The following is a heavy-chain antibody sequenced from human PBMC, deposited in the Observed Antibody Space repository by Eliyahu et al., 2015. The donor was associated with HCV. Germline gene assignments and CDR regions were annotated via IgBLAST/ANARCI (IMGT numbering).Heavy chain of an antibody. D-gene: IGHD6-19*01. CDR3: SSGGGGIAVAGTGGWFDP. CDR2: IHYSGST. Sequence: QVQLQESGPGLVKPSETLSLPCXVXGXXIXXYXWSWXRQPPGKGLGWIGYIHYSGSTNYNPSLKSRVTMSLDTSKNQLSLKLSSVTAADTAIYYCSSGGGGIAVAGTGGWFDPWGQGIQVTVSS. CDR1: GXXIXXYX. J-gene: IGHJ5*02. V-gene: IGHV4-59*01.